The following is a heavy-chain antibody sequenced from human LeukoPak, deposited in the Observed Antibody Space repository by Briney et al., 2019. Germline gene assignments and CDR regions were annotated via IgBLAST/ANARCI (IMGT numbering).Heavy chain of an antibody. D-gene: IGHD2-2*01. Sequence: GASVKVSCKASGGTFSSYAISWARQAPGQGLEWMGWINPNSGGTNYAQKFQGRVTMTRDTSISTAYMELSRLRSDDTAVYYCARDSRYQLLDSDYWGQGTLVTVSS. V-gene: IGHV1-2*02. J-gene: IGHJ4*02. CDR2: INPNSGGT. CDR1: GGTFSSYA. CDR3: ARDSRYQLLDSDY.